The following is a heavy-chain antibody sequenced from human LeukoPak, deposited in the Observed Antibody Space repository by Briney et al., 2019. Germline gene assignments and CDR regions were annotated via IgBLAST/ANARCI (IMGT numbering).Heavy chain of an antibody. J-gene: IGHJ4*02. CDR2: INTDGSLI. Sequence: PGGSLRLSCAVSGFTFSTYWMHWVRQAPGKGLVWVSRINTDGSLINYADSVKGRFPMSRDNSKNTLYLQMSSLRAEDAAVYYCARIIVGATGIDYWGQGTLVTVSS. CDR3: ARIIVGATGIDY. D-gene: IGHD1-26*01. V-gene: IGHV3-74*01. CDR1: GFTFSTYW.